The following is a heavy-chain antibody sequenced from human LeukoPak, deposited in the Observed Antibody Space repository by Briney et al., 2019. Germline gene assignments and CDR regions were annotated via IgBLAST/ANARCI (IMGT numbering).Heavy chain of an antibody. CDR2: ISYDGSNK. CDR1: GFTFSSYA. J-gene: IGHJ3*02. D-gene: IGHD3-22*01. V-gene: IGHV3-30-3*01. CDR3: AKDQDTMIVSDAFDI. Sequence: GGSLRLSCAASGFTFSSYAMHWVRQAPGKGLEWVAVISYDGSNKYYADSVKGRFTISRDNSKNTLYLQMNSLRAEDTAVYYCAKDQDTMIVSDAFDIWGQGTMVTVSS.